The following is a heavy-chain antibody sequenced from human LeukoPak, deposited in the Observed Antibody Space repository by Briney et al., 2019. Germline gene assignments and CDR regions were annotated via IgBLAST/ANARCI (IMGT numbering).Heavy chain of an antibody. V-gene: IGHV1-2*02. D-gene: IGHD1-26*01. CDR2: INPNSGGT. CDR1: GYTFTGYY. Sequence: PWASVKVSCKASGYTFTGYYMHWVRQAPGQGLEWMGWINPNSGGTNYAQKFQGRVTMTRDTSISTAYMELSRLRSDDTAVYYCATDFRIVGATHDAFDIWGQGTMVTVSS. J-gene: IGHJ3*02. CDR3: ATDFRIVGATHDAFDI.